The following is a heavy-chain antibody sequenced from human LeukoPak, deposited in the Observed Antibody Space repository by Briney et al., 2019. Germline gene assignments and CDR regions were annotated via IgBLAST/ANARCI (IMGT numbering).Heavy chain of an antibody. J-gene: IGHJ3*02. V-gene: IGHV3-74*01. CDR2: INGDGSIT. Sequence: GGSLRLSCAASGFTFSNNWMHWVRQAPGKGLVWVSRINGDGSITDYADAVKGRFTISRDNAKNTLYLQINSLRAEDTAVYYCAQVRVTSSRNVFNMWGQGTMVTVSS. CDR3: AQVRVTSSRNVFNM. CDR1: GFTFSNNW. D-gene: IGHD6-13*01.